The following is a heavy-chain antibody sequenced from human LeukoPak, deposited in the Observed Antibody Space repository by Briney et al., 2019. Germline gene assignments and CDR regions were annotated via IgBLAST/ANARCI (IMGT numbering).Heavy chain of an antibody. V-gene: IGHV1-18*04. CDR2: ISTYNGNT. D-gene: IGHD3-22*01. Sequence: ASVKLSCKASGYNFASFDINWVRQAPGQGLEWMGWISTYNGNTNYAQKVQGRVTMTTATSTSTAYMELRSLRSDDTAIYFCAISYNYTTSEYAGNDAFDIWGQGTLVTVS. CDR1: GYNFASFD. J-gene: IGHJ3*02. CDR3: AISYNYTTSEYAGNDAFDI.